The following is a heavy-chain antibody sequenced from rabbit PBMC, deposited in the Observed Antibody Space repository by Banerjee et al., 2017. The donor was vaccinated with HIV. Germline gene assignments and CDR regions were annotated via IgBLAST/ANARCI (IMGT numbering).Heavy chain of an antibody. V-gene: IGHV1S45*01. CDR1: GIDFSSYYY. D-gene: IGHD4-2*01. J-gene: IGHJ4*01. CDR3: ARMASYAFNL. CDR2: INTSSGST. Sequence: QEQLEESGGGLVKPEGSLTLTCKASGIDFSSYYYMCWVRQAPGKGLEWIACINTSSGSTVYATWAKGRFTISKTSSTTVTLQMTSLTAADTATYFCARMASYAFNLWGPGTLVTVS.